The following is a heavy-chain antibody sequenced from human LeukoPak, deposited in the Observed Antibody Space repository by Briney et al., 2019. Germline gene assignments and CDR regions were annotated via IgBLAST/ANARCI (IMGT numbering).Heavy chain of an antibody. CDR1: GYTFTSYD. CDR3: ARGPPRGIVATILHVNYYYYMDD. Sequence: ASVKVSCKASGYTFTSYDINWVRQATGQGLEWMGWMNPNSGNTGYAQKFQGRVTMTRNTSISTAYMELSSLRSEDTAVYYCARGPPRGIVATILHVNYYYYMDDWGKGTTVTVSS. J-gene: IGHJ6*03. CDR2: MNPNSGNT. V-gene: IGHV1-8*01. D-gene: IGHD5-12*01.